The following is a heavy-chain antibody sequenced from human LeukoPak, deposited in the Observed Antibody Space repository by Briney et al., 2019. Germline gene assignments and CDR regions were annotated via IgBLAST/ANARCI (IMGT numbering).Heavy chain of an antibody. CDR1: GGSFSGYY. D-gene: IGHD2-2*01. CDR3: ARGPNQVVPAASYYMDV. J-gene: IGHJ6*03. V-gene: IGHV4-34*01. CDR2: INHSGST. Sequence: SETLSLTCAVYGGSFSGYYWSWIRQPPGKGLEWIGEINHSGSTNYNPSLKSRVTISVDTSKNQFSLKLSSVTAADTAVYYCARGPNQVVPAASYYMDVWGKGTTDTVSS.